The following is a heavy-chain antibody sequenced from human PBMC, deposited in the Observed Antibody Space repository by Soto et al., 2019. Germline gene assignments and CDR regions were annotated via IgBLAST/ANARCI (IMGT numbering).Heavy chain of an antibody. Sequence: VQLVESGGGVVQPGRSLRLSCAASGFTFSSYAMHWVRQAPGKGLEWVAVISYDGSNKYYADSVKGRFTISRDNSKNTLYLQMNSLRAEDTAVYYCARDPGSCFDYWGQGTLVTVSS. D-gene: IGHD6-13*01. J-gene: IGHJ4*02. CDR1: GFTFSSYA. CDR3: ARDPGSCFDY. V-gene: IGHV3-30-3*01. CDR2: ISYDGSNK.